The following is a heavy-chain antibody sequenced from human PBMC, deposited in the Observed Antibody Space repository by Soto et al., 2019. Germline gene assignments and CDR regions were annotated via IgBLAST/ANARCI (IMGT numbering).Heavy chain of an antibody. CDR3: ARLGYCTNGVCEYYYYYYMDV. CDR2: IYYSGST. Sequence: SETLSLTCTVAGGSIRSSSYYWGWIRQPPGKGLEWIGSIYYSGSTYYNPSLKSRVTISVDTSKNQFSLKLSSVTAADTAVYYCARLGYCTNGVCEYYYYYYMDVWGKGTTVTVSS. D-gene: IGHD2-8*01. J-gene: IGHJ6*03. V-gene: IGHV4-39*01. CDR1: GGSIRSSSYY.